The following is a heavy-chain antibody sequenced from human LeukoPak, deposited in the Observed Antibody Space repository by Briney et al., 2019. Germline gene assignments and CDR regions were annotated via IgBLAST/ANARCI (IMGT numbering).Heavy chain of an antibody. D-gene: IGHD3-10*02. CDR3: ARRGDSPMIGDH. CDR1: GFTFSSYS. Sequence: GGGLSLSCAASGFTFSSYSMNWVRQAPGKGLEWLSYLSNTGNIHYAQSVKGRFTISRDNAKSSLYLQMDGLRAEDTAVYYCARRGDSPMIGDHWGQGILVTVAS. CDR2: LSNTGNI. J-gene: IGHJ4*02. V-gene: IGHV3-48*01.